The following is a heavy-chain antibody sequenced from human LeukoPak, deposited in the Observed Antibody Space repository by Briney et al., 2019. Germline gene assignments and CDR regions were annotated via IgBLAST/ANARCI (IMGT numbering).Heavy chain of an antibody. CDR2: IRSKAYGGTT. CDR1: GLTFGDYA. Sequence: PGGSLRLSCTASGLTFGDYAMSWVRQAPGKGLEWVGFIRSKAYGGTTEYAASVKGRFTISRDDSKSIAYLQMNSLKTEDTAVYYCTRDPRGSYGPDAFDIWGQGTMVTVSS. D-gene: IGHD1-26*01. CDR3: TRDPRGSYGPDAFDI. J-gene: IGHJ3*02. V-gene: IGHV3-49*04.